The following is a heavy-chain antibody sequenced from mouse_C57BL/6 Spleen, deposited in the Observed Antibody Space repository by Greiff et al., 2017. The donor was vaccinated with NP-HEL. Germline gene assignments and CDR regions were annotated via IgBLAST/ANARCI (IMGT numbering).Heavy chain of an antibody. D-gene: IGHD1-1*01. V-gene: IGHV1-26*01. J-gene: IGHJ4*01. Sequence: EVQLQQSGPELVKPGASVKISCKASGYTFTDYYMNWVKQSHGKSLEWIGDINPNNGGTSYNQKFKGKATLTVDKSSSTAYMELRSLTSEDSAVYYGARSTTVDYYAMDYWGQGTSVTVSS. CDR2: INPNNGGT. CDR3: ARSTTVDYYAMDY. CDR1: GYTFTDYY.